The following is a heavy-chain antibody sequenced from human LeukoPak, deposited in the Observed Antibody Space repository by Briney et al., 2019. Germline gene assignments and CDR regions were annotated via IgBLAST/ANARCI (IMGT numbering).Heavy chain of an antibody. Sequence: PGGSLRLSCAASGFTVSSNSMNWVRQAPGKGLEWVSVTYSGGNTYYADSVKGRFTISRDNSKNTLFLQMNSLSADDTAVYYCARGFRSLDSWGPGTLVTVSS. V-gene: IGHV3-66*01. CDR3: ARGFRSLDS. CDR1: GFTVSSNS. J-gene: IGHJ4*02. CDR2: TYSGGNT.